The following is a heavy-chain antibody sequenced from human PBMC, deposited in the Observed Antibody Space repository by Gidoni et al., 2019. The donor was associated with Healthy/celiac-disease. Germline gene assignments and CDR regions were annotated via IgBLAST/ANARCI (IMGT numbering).Heavy chain of an antibody. D-gene: IGHD3-9*01. CDR2: ISYDGSNK. Sequence: QVPLVESGGGVVQPGRSLRLSCAASGFTFRSYGMHWVRQAPGKGLEWVAVISYDGSNKYYADSVKGRFTISRDNSKNTLYLQMNSLRAEDTAVYYCARDRVPYDILTGYGYWGQGTLVTVSS. CDR3: ARDRVPYDILTGYGY. CDR1: GFTFRSYG. V-gene: IGHV3-30*03. J-gene: IGHJ4*02.